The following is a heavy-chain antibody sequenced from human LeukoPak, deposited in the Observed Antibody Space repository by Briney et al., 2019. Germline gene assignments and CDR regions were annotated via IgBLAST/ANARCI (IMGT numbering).Heavy chain of an antibody. Sequence: SETLSLTCTVSGGSISSFYWSWIRQPPGKGLEWIGYIYYSGSTNYNPSLKSRVTISVDTSKNQFSLKLSSVTAADTAVYYCARAYVWGSYRPLYYFDYWGQGTLVTVSS. V-gene: IGHV4-59*01. J-gene: IGHJ4*02. CDR3: ARAYVWGSYRPLYYFDY. CDR1: GGSISSFY. CDR2: IYYSGST. D-gene: IGHD3-16*02.